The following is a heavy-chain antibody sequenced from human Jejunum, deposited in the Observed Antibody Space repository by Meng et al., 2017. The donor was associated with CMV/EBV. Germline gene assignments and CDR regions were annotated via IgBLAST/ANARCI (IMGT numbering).Heavy chain of an antibody. J-gene: IGHJ4*02. CDR3: TRALDY. V-gene: IGHV3-7*04. Sequence: LKLSCAASGFNFKDYWMDWVRQAPGRGLEWVANIRYDGGERYYVNSVEGRFFIYRDNARNTLYLQMNSLRGDDSAIYYCTRALDYWGQGTPVTVSS. CDR1: GFNFKDYW. CDR2: IRYDGGER.